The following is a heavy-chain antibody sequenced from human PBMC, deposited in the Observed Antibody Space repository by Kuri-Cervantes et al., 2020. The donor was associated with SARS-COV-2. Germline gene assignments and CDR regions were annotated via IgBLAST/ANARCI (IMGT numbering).Heavy chain of an antibody. CDR3: TTYESTGYYYDY. Sequence: GESMKICCAASAFTFSCRSMSWVRQAPGKGLEWVSTISGSGGSAYYVDSVMGRFTISRDNSKNTLYLQRNSLRAEDTAIYYCTTYESTGYYYDYWGQGTLVTVSS. D-gene: IGHD3-22*01. CDR2: ISGSGGSA. J-gene: IGHJ4*02. V-gene: IGHV3-23*01. CDR1: AFTFSCRS.